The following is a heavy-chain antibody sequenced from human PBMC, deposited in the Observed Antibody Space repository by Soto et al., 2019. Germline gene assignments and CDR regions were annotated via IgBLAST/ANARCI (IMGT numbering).Heavy chain of an antibody. CDR2: SDPADGET. CDR3: ATVIVSTIPLDY. CDR1: GYNLNDLS. Sequence: ASVKVSCKVSGYNLNDLSIHWVRQAPGKGLEWMGGSDPADGETISAQKFQGRVTMTEATSTDTAYMELSSLSFEDTAVYYCATVIVSTIPLDYWGQGTLVTVSS. J-gene: IGHJ4*02. V-gene: IGHV1-24*01. D-gene: IGHD5-12*01.